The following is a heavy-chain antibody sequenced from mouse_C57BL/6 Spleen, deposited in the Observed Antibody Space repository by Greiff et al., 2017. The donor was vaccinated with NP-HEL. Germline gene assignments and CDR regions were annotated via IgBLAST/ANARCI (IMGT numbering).Heavy chain of an antibody. CDR3: ARSSDYDRGGDY. CDR2: IHPNSGST. Sequence: VQLQQPGAELVKPGASVKLSCKASGYTFTSYWMHWVKQRPGQGLEWIGMIHPNSGSTNYNEKFKSKATLTVDKSSSTAYRQLSSLTSEDSAVYYCARSSDYDRGGDYWGQGTSVTVSS. CDR1: GYTFTSYW. V-gene: IGHV1-64*01. D-gene: IGHD2-4*01. J-gene: IGHJ4*01.